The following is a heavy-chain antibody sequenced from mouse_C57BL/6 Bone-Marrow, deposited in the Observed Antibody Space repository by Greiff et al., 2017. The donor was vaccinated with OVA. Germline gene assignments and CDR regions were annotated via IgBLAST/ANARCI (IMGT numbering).Heavy chain of an antibody. D-gene: IGHD2-3*01. CDR1: GFSINTSA. Sequence: EVQLVESVGGLVQPKGSFKFSCAASGFSINTSAMNWVRQAPGKGLEWVARIRSKSNNYATYYADSVKDRFTISRDDSESMLYLQMNNLKTEDTAMYYCVRQLYDGYFYAMDYWGQGTSVTVSS. J-gene: IGHJ4*01. V-gene: IGHV10-1*01. CDR2: IRSKSNNYAT. CDR3: VRQLYDGYFYAMDY.